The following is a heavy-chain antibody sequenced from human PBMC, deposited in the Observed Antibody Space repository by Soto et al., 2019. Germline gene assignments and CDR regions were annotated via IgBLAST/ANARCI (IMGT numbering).Heavy chain of an antibody. CDR1: GGSISSGGHY. J-gene: IGHJ4*02. V-gene: IGHV4-39*01. CDR3: VTGYEYYDSSGYYSGQLDY. D-gene: IGHD3-22*01. Sequence: SETLSLTCTVSGGSISSGGHYWSWIRQHPVTGLEWMGYIYYSGSTYYNPSLKSRVTISVDTSKNQFSLKLSSVTAADTAVYYCVTGYEYYDSSGYYSGQLDYWGQGTLVTVSS. CDR2: IYYSGST.